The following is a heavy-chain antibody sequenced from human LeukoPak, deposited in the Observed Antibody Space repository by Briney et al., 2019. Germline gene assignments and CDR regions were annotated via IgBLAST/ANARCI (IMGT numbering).Heavy chain of an antibody. J-gene: IGHJ4*02. CDR3: ARRGYDSSGYHYYFDY. D-gene: IGHD3-22*01. V-gene: IGHV5-51*01. CDR1: GYSFTSYW. Sequence: GESLKISCKGSGYSFTSYWIGWVRQMPGKGLEWMGIIYPGDSGTRYSTSFQGQVTISADKSISTAYLQWSSLKASDTAMYYCARRGYDSSGYHYYFDYWGQRTLVTVSS. CDR2: IYPGDSGT.